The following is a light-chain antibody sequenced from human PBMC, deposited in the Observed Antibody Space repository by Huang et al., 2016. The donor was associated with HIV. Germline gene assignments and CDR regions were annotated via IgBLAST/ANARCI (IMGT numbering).Light chain of an antibody. Sequence: DIQMTQSPSSLYATVGDRVTITCRASQNISSYLNWYQQKPGKAPKLRVYAASSLQSGVPSRFSGSGSGTDFTLTISSLQPEDFATYYCQQSYSTLRTFGQGTKLEIK. CDR3: QQSYSTLRT. CDR1: QNISSY. CDR2: AAS. J-gene: IGKJ2*01. V-gene: IGKV1-39*01.